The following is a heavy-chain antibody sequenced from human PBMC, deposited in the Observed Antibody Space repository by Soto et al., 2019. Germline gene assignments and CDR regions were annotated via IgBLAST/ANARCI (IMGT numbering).Heavy chain of an antibody. CDR1: GGSISSYY. CDR3: ARTYCTNGVCWEFDP. Sequence: SETLSLTCTVSGGSISSYYWSWIRQPPGKGLEWIGYIYYSGSTNYNPSLKSRVTISVDTSKNQFSLKLSSVTAADTAVYYCARTYCTNGVCWEFDPWGQGTLVTVSS. D-gene: IGHD2-8*01. CDR2: IYYSGST. J-gene: IGHJ5*02. V-gene: IGHV4-59*01.